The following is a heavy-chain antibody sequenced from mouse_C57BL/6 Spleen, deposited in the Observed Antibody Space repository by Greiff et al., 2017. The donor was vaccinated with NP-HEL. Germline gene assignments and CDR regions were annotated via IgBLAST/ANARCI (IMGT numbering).Heavy chain of an antibody. CDR2: IRNKANGYTT. CDR3: ARLRYEDWYFDV. CDR1: GFTFTDYY. J-gene: IGHJ1*03. V-gene: IGHV7-3*01. Sequence: EVQLQQSGGGLVQPGGSLSLSCAASGFTFTDYYMSWVRQPPGKALEWLGFIRNKANGYTTEYSASVKGRFTISRDNSQSILYLQMNALRAEDSATYYCARLRYEDWYFDVWGTGTTVTVSS. D-gene: IGHD2-14*01.